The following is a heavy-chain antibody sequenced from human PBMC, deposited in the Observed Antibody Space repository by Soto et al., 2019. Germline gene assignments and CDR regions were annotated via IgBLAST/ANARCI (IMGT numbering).Heavy chain of an antibody. D-gene: IGHD5-18*01. V-gene: IGHV3-23*01. CDR2: ISGSGGST. CDR1: GFTFSSYG. J-gene: IGHJ4*02. Sequence: GGSLRLSCAASGFTFSSYGMHWVRQAPGKGLEWVSAISGSGGSTYYADSVKGRFTISRDNSKNTLYLQMNSLRAEDTAVYYCAKLSRNHYSVAFDYWGQGTLVTVSS. CDR3: AKLSRNHYSVAFDY.